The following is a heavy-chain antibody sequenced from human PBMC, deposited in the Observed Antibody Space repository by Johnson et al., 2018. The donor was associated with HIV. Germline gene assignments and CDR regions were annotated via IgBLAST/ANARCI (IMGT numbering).Heavy chain of an antibody. Sequence: VQLVESGGGVVQPGRSVRLSCAASGLSFSSYGMEWVRQAPGKGLEWVSGISWNSGSIGYADSVKGRFTISRDNAKNSLYLQMNSLRAEDTAVYYCGRVSDSDSNWGQGTMVTVSS. CDR2: ISWNSGSI. V-gene: IGHV3-9*01. CDR1: GLSFSSYG. D-gene: IGHD3-22*01. CDR3: GRVSDSDSN. J-gene: IGHJ3*01.